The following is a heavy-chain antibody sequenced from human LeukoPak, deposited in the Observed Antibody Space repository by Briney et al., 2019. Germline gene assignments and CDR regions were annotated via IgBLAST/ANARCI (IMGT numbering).Heavy chain of an antibody. V-gene: IGHV3-21*01. CDR2: ISSSSSYI. J-gene: IGHJ3*02. D-gene: IGHD2-21*02. CDR3: ARVAYCGGDCYLDAFDI. Sequence: GRSLRLSCAASGFTFSSYSMNWVRQTPGKGLEWVSSISSSSSYIYYADSVKGRFTISRDNAKNSLYLQMNSLRAEDTAVYYCARVAYCGGDCYLDAFDIWGQGTMVTVSS. CDR1: GFTFSSYS.